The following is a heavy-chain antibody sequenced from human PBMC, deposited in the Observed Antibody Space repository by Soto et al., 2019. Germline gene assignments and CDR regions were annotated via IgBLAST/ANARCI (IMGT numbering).Heavy chain of an antibody. D-gene: IGHD6-19*01. V-gene: IGHV5-51*01. Sequence: GESLKISCKGFGHIFTNYWIGWVRQMPGKGLEWMGIIYPGDSDTRYSPSFQGQVTISADKSISTAYLQWSSLKASDTAMYYCASSSYSSGWYSYYYYGMDVWGQGTTVTVSS. CDR1: GHIFTNYW. CDR3: ASSSYSSGWYSYYYYGMDV. CDR2: IYPGDSDT. J-gene: IGHJ6*02.